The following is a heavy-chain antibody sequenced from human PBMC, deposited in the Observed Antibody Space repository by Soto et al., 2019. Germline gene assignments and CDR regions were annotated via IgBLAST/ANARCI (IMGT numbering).Heavy chain of an antibody. D-gene: IGHD3-10*01. CDR1: GLSLSRSGVG. CDR3: LPNGDTMARGAYFDY. CDR2: IFWDDDK. V-gene: IGHV2-5*04. Sequence: QITLKESGPTLVKPTQTLPLTCTLSGLSLSRSGVGMGWIRQPPGKALEWVALIFWDDDKRYNPTLNSKLTHTKATAKYQVAHTLTRVHPTETCTYYCLPNGDTMARGAYFDYWGQGTLVTVCS. J-gene: IGHJ4*02.